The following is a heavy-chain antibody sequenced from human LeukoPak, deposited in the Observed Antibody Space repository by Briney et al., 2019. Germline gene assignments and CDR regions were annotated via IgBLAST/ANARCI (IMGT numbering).Heavy chain of an antibody. CDR1: GFTFSSYA. CDR3: ATHSSSENFDY. Sequence: GGSLRLSCAAFGFTFSSYAMSWVRQAPGKGLEWVSAISGSGGSTYYADSVKGRFTISRDNSKNTLYLQMNSLRAEDTAVYYRATHSSSENFDYWGQGTLVTVSS. V-gene: IGHV3-23*01. D-gene: IGHD6-13*01. J-gene: IGHJ4*02. CDR2: ISGSGGST.